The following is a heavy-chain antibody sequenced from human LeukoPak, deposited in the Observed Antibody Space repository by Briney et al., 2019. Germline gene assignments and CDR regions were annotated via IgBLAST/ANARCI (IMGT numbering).Heavy chain of an antibody. Sequence: ASVKVSCKASGYTFIDFYIYWVRLAPGQGLEWMGWINPNSGGTNYAQKFQGRVTMTRDTSISTAYMELSRLRSDDTAVYYCARVRPITDYYYYYGMDVWGQGTTVTVSS. V-gene: IGHV1-2*02. CDR3: ARVRPITDYYYYYGMDV. D-gene: IGHD1-20*01. CDR2: INPNSGGT. J-gene: IGHJ6*02. CDR1: GYTFIDFY.